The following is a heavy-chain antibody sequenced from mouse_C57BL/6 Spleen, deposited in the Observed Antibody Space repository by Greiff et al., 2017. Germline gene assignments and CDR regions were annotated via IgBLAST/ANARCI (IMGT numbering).Heavy chain of an antibody. CDR1: GYNITGYY. CDR3: ARTGYYGNYPWDLDD. CDR2: IDPEDGET. V-gene: IGHV14-2*01. D-gene: IGHD2-1*01. J-gene: IGHJ1*03. Sequence: EVQLVESGAELVRPGASVKLSCTASGYNITGYYMHWVKQRPEQGLEWIGRIDPEDGETKYAPKFQGKATITADTSSTTAYLQLSSLTSEEDSVYYGARTGYYGNYPWDLDDWGTGTTVTVSS.